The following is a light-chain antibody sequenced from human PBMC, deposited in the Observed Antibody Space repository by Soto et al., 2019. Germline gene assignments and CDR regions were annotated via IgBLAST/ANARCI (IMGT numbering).Light chain of an antibody. CDR1: QSVSSN. CDR3: HQYNFWPT. V-gene: IGKV3-15*01. CDR2: GTS. Sequence: EIVMTQSPATLSVSPGERATLSCRASQSVSSNLAWYQQKPGQSPRLLIYGTSTRATGIPARFSGSGSGTEFTLTSSSLHSEDFAVYYCHQYNFWPTFGQGTKVEIK. J-gene: IGKJ1*01.